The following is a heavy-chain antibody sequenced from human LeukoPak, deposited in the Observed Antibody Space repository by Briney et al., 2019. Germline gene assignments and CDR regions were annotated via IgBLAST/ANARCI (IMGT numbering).Heavy chain of an antibody. D-gene: IGHD4-23*01. CDR2: FLLNFNTA. CDR1: GGAVSSSA. CDR3: ARDPDYGGNSVFPGYFDY. Sequence: SVKVSCKASGGAVSSSALSWVRQAPGQGLEWIGGFLLNFNTAEYAQNFQGRLTITADRATKTFYMELSSLRSDDTAVYYCARDPDYGGNSVFPGYFDYWGQGTLVTVSS. J-gene: IGHJ4*02. V-gene: IGHV1-69*06.